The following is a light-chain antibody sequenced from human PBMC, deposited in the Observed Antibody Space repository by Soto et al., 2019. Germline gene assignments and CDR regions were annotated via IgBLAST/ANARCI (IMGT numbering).Light chain of an antibody. V-gene: IGKV3-15*01. CDR1: QSVSTN. CDR3: EQYNHWPPWLT. J-gene: IGKJ4*01. Sequence: EIEMTQSPATLSVSPGERTTLSCRASQSVSTNLAWYQQKPGQAPRLLIYGASTRAPGIPARCSGSGSGTESALTFSSLQSEDFAIYYCEQYNHWPPWLTIGGGTKVEVK. CDR2: GAS.